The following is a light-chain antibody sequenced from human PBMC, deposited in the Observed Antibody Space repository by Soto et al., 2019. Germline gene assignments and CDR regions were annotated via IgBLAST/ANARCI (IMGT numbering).Light chain of an antibody. CDR1: SSDVGGYNY. CDR2: EVS. CDR3: SSYTSSSTTYV. Sequence: QSALTQPASVSGSPGQSITISCTGTSSDVGGYNYVSWYQQHPGKAPKLMIYEVSNRPSGVSNRFSGSKSGNTASLTISGLQAEDEPDYYCSSYTSSSTTYVFGTGTKLAVL. J-gene: IGLJ1*01. V-gene: IGLV2-14*01.